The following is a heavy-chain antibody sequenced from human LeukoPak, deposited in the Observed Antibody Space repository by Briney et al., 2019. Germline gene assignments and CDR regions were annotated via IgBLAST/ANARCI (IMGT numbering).Heavy chain of an antibody. D-gene: IGHD2-2*01. CDR3: ARDEGSSYPFDY. J-gene: IGHJ4*02. Sequence: PSETLSLTCTVSGGSISSTSYYWGWIRQPPGKGLEWIGSIYYSGSTYYNPSLKSRVTISVDTSKNQFSLNLSSVTAADTAVYFCARDEGSSYPFDYWGQGTLVTVSS. CDR1: GGSISSTSYY. V-gene: IGHV4-39*07. CDR2: IYYSGST.